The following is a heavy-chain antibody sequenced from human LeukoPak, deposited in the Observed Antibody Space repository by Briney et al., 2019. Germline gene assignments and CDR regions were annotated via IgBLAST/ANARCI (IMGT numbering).Heavy chain of an antibody. CDR3: ARWGAHEWGNYYDSSGYDY. J-gene: IGHJ4*02. CDR2: IGTAGDT. D-gene: IGHD3-22*01. CDR1: GFTFSSYD. Sequence: GGSLRLSCAASGFTFSSYDMHWVRQAPGKGLEWVSAIGTAGDTYYPGSVKGRFTISRENAKNSLYLQMNSLRAGDTAVYYCARWGAHEWGNYYDSSGYDYWGQGTLVTVSS. V-gene: IGHV3-13*01.